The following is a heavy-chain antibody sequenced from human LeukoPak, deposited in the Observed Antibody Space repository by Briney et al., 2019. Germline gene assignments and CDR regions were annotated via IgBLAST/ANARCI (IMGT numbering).Heavy chain of an antibody. Sequence: GGSLRLSCAASAFTFSTYAMHWVCQAPGKGLEWVALISYDGSSKYYADSVKGRFTISRDNSKNTLYLQMNSLRPEDTAVYYCARGSMTLTDNWGQGTLVTVSS. V-gene: IGHV3-30*04. CDR1: AFTFSTYA. D-gene: IGHD4/OR15-4a*01. CDR2: ISYDGSSK. J-gene: IGHJ4*02. CDR3: ARGSMTLTDN.